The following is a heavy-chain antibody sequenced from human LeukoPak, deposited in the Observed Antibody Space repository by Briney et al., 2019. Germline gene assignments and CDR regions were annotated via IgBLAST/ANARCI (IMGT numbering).Heavy chain of an antibody. V-gene: IGHV3-15*01. D-gene: IGHD6-25*01. CDR2: IKSKIDGGTI. CDR1: GFTLSDAW. Sequence: PGGSLRLSCVASGFTLSDAWMSWVRQAPGKGLEWVGRIKSKIDGGTIDYGAPVKGRFTISRDDSRNTLYLQMNSLKTEDTAVYYSTTRRQDGCWGQGTLVTVS. J-gene: IGHJ4*02. CDR3: TTRRQDGC.